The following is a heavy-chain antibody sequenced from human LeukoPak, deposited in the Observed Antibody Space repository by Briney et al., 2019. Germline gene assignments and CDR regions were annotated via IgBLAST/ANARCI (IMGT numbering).Heavy chain of an antibody. D-gene: IGHD3-22*01. J-gene: IGHJ4*02. V-gene: IGHV1-2*04. CDR2: INPNSGGT. Sequence: ASVKVSCKASGYTLTGYYMHWVRQAPGQGLEWMGWINPNSGGTNYAQKFQGWVTMTRDTSISTAYMELSRLRSDDTAVYYCARDPLNYYDSSGYPGGYYFDYWGQGTLVTVSS. CDR1: GYTLTGYY. CDR3: ARDPLNYYDSSGYPGGYYFDY.